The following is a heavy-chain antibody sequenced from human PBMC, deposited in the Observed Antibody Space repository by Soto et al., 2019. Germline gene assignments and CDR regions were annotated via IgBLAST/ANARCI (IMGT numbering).Heavy chain of an antibody. Sequence: QVQLPESGPGLAKPSQTLSLTCTVSGGSISSGGSYWTWIRQHPGKGLEWIGYIQNSGTTYYNPSLWSGVAMSVDTSKNHFSLHLSSVTAADTAVYYCARGEIHFDFWGQGTLVTVSS. J-gene: IGHJ4*02. CDR2: IQNSGTT. CDR1: GGSISSGGSY. CDR3: ARGEIHFDF. V-gene: IGHV4-31*03.